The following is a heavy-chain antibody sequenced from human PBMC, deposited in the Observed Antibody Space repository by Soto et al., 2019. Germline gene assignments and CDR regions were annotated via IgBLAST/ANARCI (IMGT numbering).Heavy chain of an antibody. J-gene: IGHJ6*02. CDR1: GGTFSNYA. CDR2: IIPIFGTA. Sequence: QVQLVQSGAEVKKPGSSVKVSCKASGGTFSNYAISWVRQAPGQGLEWMGGIIPIFGTANYAQTFQGRVTITADESTSTAYMERRSLRSEDTAMYYCARVEGFDYFGTDVWGQGTTVTVAS. V-gene: IGHV1-69*12. D-gene: IGHD3-3*01. CDR3: ARVEGFDYFGTDV.